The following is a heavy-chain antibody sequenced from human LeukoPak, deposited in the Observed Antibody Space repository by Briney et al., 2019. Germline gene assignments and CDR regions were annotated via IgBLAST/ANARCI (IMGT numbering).Heavy chain of an antibody. CDR3: AKEGYDTSAEDVGY. J-gene: IGHJ4*02. CDR1: GFTFNTFW. CDR2: IDEDGSEK. D-gene: IGHD3-22*01. V-gene: IGHV3-7*01. Sequence: GGSLRLSCAVSGFTFNTFWMSWVRQAPGKGLEWVANIDEDGSEKYYVESVKGRFTISRDNSKNTLYLQMNSLRAEDTAVYYCAKEGYDTSAEDVGYWGQGTLVTVSS.